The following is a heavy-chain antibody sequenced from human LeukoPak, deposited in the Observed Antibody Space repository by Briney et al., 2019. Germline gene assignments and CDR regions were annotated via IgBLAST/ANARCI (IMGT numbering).Heavy chain of an antibody. D-gene: IGHD3-10*01. Sequence: ASVKVSCKASGYTFTSYGTSWVRQAPGQGLEWMGWISAYNGNTNYAQKLQGRVTMTTDTSTSTAYMELRSLRSDDTAVYYCARVWYYGSGSYHVGDYWGQGTLVTVSS. CDR2: ISAYNGNT. CDR1: GYTFTSYG. V-gene: IGHV1-18*01. CDR3: ARVWYYGSGSYHVGDY. J-gene: IGHJ4*02.